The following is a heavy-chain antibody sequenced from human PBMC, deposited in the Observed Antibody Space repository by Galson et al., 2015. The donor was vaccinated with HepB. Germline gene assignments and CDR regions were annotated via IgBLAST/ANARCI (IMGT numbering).Heavy chain of an antibody. V-gene: IGHV3-48*02. D-gene: IGHD5-18*01. J-gene: IGHJ4*02. CDR3: AREISGYGYSYGYELDY. Sequence: STIHYADSVKGRFTISRDNAKNSLYLQMTSLRDEDTAVYYCAREISGYGYSYGYELDYWGQGTLVAVSS. CDR2: STI.